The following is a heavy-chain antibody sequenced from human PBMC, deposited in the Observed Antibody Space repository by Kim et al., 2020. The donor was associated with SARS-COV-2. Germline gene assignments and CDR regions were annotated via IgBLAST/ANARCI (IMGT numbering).Heavy chain of an antibody. CDR3: ARGGDF. Sequence: NSGGTNYAQKFQGRGTMTRDTSISTAYMELSRLRSDDTAVYYCARGGDFWGQGTLVTVSS. V-gene: IGHV1-2*02. D-gene: IGHD3-3*01. J-gene: IGHJ4*02. CDR2: NSGGT.